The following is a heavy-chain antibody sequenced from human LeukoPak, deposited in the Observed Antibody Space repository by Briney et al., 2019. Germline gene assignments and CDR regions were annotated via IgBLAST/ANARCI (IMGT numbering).Heavy chain of an antibody. D-gene: IGHD4-23*01. V-gene: IGHV4-34*01. Sequence: PSETLSLTCAVYGGSFSGYYWSWIRQPPGKGLEWIGEINHSGSTNYNPSLKSRVTISVGTSKNQFSLKLSSVTAADTAVYYCARANGGNSGIWFDPWGQGTLVTVSS. CDR3: ARANGGNSGIWFDP. CDR1: GGSFSGYY. CDR2: INHSGST. J-gene: IGHJ5*02.